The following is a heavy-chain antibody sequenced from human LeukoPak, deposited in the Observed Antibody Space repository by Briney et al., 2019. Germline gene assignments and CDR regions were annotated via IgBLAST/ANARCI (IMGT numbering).Heavy chain of an antibody. CDR1: GFTFSSYA. J-gene: IGHJ6*02. Sequence: GGSLRLSCAASGFTFSSYAMHWVRLAPGKGLEWVAVISYDGSNKYYADSVKGRFTISRDNSKNTLYLQMNSLRAEDTAVYYCAREVGVLRFLEWQNGMDVWGQGTTVTVSS. CDR3: AREVGVLRFLEWQNGMDV. D-gene: IGHD3-3*01. V-gene: IGHV3-30*04. CDR2: ISYDGSNK.